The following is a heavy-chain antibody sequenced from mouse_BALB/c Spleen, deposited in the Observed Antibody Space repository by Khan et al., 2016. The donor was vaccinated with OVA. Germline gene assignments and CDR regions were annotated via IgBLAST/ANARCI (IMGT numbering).Heavy chain of an antibody. CDR3: AKYYGSCFDY. CDR1: GYIFTSYW. CDR2: IYPGTGNT. Sequence: QVQLKQSGAELVRPGASVKLSCKTSGYIFTSYWIHWVKQRSGQGLEWIARIYPGTGNTYYNEKFKGKAIVTAEKSSSTVYMQLSSLKSEGSAVDFCAKYYGSCFDYWGQGTTLTVSS. D-gene: IGHD2-1*01. J-gene: IGHJ2*01. V-gene: IGHV1-76*01.